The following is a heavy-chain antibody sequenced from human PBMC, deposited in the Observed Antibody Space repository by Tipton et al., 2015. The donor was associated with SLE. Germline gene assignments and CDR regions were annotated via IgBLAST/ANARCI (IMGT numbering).Heavy chain of an antibody. CDR1: GGSISSGSYY. V-gene: IGHV4-61*02. Sequence: TLSLTCTVSGGSISSGSYYWSWIRQPAGKGLEWIGRIYTSGSTNYNPSLKSRVTISVDTSKNQFSLKLSSVTAADTAVYYCASPMAGYWGQGTLVTVSS. D-gene: IGHD5-24*01. J-gene: IGHJ4*02. CDR2: IYTSGST. CDR3: ASPMAGY.